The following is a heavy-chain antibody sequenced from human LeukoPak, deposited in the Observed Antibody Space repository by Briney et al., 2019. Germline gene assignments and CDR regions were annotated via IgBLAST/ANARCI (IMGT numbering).Heavy chain of an antibody. CDR1: GFTFSSYW. CDR2: INSDGSST. V-gene: IGHV3-74*01. Sequence: GGSLRLSCAASGFTFSSYWMHWVRQAPGKGLVWVSRINSDGSSTSYADSVKGRFTISRDNAKNTVSLQMNSLRPEDTGVYYCARAPSEIGGYYPEYFRHWGQGTLVTVSS. D-gene: IGHD3-22*01. CDR3: ARAPSEIGGYYPEYFRH. J-gene: IGHJ1*01.